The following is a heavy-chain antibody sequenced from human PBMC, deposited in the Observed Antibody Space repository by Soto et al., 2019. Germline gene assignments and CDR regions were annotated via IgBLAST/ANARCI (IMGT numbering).Heavy chain of an antibody. CDR2: IYYSGGT. J-gene: IGHJ5*02. Sequence: SETLSLTCTVSCGYINNYYWSWIRQPPGEGLEWIGYIYYSGGTSYNPSLKSRVTISVDTSKNQFSLKLSSVTAADTAVYYCARLTGYSSGYYHNWFDPWGQGTLVTVSS. CDR1: CGYINNYY. D-gene: IGHD6-19*01. V-gene: IGHV4-59*08. CDR3: ARLTGYSSGYYHNWFDP.